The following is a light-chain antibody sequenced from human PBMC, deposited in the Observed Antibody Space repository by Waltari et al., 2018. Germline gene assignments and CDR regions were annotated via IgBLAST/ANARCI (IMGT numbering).Light chain of an antibody. CDR2: EVT. J-gene: IGLJ3*02. CDR3: TSFAASGDLV. CDR1: SGDVGYYDF. Sequence: QSALTPPPSASGSPGQAVTIPCTGSSGDVGYYDFVSWYQQHPGKVPRLLIFEVTRRPSGVPDRFSGSKSETTASLTVSGLQPEDEADYYCTSFAASGDLVFGGGTKLTVL. V-gene: IGLV2-8*01.